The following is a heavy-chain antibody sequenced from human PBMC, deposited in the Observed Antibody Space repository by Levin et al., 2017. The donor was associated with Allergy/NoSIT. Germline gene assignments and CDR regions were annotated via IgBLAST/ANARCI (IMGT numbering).Heavy chain of an antibody. CDR1: GDSVSSNSAA. J-gene: IGHJ6*03. CDR2: TYYRSKWYN. CDR3: ARSGSIAAHAPGGAPAKFPSRAHVDYYYYYMDV. Sequence: SQTLSLTCAISGDSVSSNSAAWNWIRQSPSRGLEWLGRTYYRSKWYNDYAVSVKSRITINPDTTKNQFSLQLNSVTPEDTAVYYCARSGSIAAHAPGGAPAKFPSRAHVDYYYYYMDVWGKGTTVTVSS. D-gene: IGHD6-6*01. V-gene: IGHV6-1*01.